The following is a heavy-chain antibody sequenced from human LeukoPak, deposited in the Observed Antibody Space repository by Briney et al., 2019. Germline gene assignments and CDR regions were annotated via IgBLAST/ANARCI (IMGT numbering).Heavy chain of an antibody. Sequence: SETLSLTCTVSGYSLSSGYYWVWIRQTPGKGLEWIGEINHSGSTNYKPSLKSRVTISVDTSKKQFSLKLSSVTAADTAVYYCASRPGYSSGWYKSLGFDPWGQGTLVTVSS. V-gene: IGHV4-38-2*02. CDR3: ASRPGYSSGWYKSLGFDP. CDR1: GYSLSSGYY. D-gene: IGHD6-19*01. J-gene: IGHJ5*02. CDR2: INHSGST.